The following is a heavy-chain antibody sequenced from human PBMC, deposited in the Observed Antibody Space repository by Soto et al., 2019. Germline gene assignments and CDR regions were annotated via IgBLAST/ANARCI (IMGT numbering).Heavy chain of an antibody. CDR1: GYTFTSYY. CDR3: AREEGYGDYSEGVGY. V-gene: IGHV1-46*01. CDR2: INPSGGST. D-gene: IGHD4-17*01. Sequence: QVQLVQSGAEVKKPGASVKVSCKASGYTFTSYYMHWVRQAPGQGLEWMGIINPSGGSTSYAQKFQGRVTMTRDTSTSTVYMELSSLRSEDTAVYYCAREEGYGDYSEGVGYWGQGTLVTVSS. J-gene: IGHJ4*02.